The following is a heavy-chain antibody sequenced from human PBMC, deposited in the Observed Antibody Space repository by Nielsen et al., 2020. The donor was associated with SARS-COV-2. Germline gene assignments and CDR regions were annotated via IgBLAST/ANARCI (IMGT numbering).Heavy chain of an antibody. Sequence: GESLKISCAASGFTFSSYAMSWVRPAPGKGLEWVAVIWYDGSNKYYADSVKGRFTISRDNAKNSLYLQMNSLRAEDTALYYCAKLPGEMAPFDYWGQGTLVTVSS. CDR2: IWYDGSNK. D-gene: IGHD5-24*01. CDR3: AKLPGEMAPFDY. J-gene: IGHJ4*02. CDR1: GFTFSSYA. V-gene: IGHV3-33*03.